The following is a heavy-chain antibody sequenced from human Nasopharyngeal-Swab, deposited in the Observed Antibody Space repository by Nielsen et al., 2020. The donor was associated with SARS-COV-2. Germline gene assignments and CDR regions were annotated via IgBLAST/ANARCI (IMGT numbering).Heavy chain of an antibody. Sequence: PGKGLEWIGSIYYSGSTNYNPSLKSRVTISVDTSKNQFSLKLSSVTAADTAVYYCAGGRDGYTNYYYYYGMDVWGQGTTVTVS. V-gene: IGHV4-59*13. D-gene: IGHD5-24*01. CDR2: IYYSGST. CDR3: AGGRDGYTNYYYYYGMDV. J-gene: IGHJ6*02.